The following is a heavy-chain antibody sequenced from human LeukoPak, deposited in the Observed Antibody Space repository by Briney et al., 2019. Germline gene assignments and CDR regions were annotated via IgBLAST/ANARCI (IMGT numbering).Heavy chain of an antibody. D-gene: IGHD6-19*01. CDR3: ARPRDSGGWYFFDY. Sequence: GASLKISCKGSGYSFTSYWIGWVHQMPEKGLEWMGIIYPGDSDTRYSPSFQGQVTISADKSISTAYLQWSSLKASDTAMYYCARPRDSGGWYFFDYWGQGTLVTVSS. CDR2: IYPGDSDT. V-gene: IGHV5-51*07. J-gene: IGHJ4*02. CDR1: GYSFTSYW.